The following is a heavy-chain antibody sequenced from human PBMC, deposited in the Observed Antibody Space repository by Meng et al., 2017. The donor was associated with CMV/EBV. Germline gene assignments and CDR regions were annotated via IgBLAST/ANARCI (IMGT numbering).Heavy chain of an antibody. D-gene: IGHD1-14*01. V-gene: IGHV4-34*01. J-gene: IGHJ6*02. CDR1: GGSFSGYY. CDR3: AGTGYNPYYYYYGMDV. Sequence: SETLSLTCAVYGGSFSGYYWSWIRQPPGKGLEWIGEINHSGSTNYNPSLKSRVTISVDTSKNQFSLKLSSVTAADTAVYYCAGTGYNPYYYYYGMDVWGQGTTVTVSS. CDR2: INHSGST.